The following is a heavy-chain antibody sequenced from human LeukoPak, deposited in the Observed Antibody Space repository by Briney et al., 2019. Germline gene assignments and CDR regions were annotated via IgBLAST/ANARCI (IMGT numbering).Heavy chain of an antibody. CDR2: ISSSGYGI. D-gene: IGHD3-3*01. V-gene: IGHV3-48*03. J-gene: IGHJ5*02. CDR1: GFTFSGYE. CDR3: ARDSFVTISGGWNWFDP. Sequence: GGSLRLSCAASGFTFSGYEMNWVRQAPGKGLEWVSYISSSGYGIYYADSVKGRFTISRDNAKNSLYLQMNSLRAEDTAVYYCARDSFVTISGGWNWFDPWGQGTLVTVSS.